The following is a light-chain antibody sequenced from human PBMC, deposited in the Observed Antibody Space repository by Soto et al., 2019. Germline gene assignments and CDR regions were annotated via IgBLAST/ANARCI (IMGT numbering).Light chain of an antibody. CDR3: LQDYNYPRT. CDR2: DAT. CDR1: QDIRTE. V-gene: IGKV1-6*01. Sequence: ALQMTQSPSSLSASVGDRVTITCRASQDIRTESGWYQQKPGKAPTLLIYDATTLPSGVPSRFSGSGTGTDFTLTTSGLQPEDFATYYRLQDYNYPRTFGQGTKGDIK. J-gene: IGKJ1*01.